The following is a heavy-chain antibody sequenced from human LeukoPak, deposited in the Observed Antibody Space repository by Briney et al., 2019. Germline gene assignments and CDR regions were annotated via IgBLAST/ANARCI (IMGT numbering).Heavy chain of an antibody. Sequence: GGSLRLSCAASGFTFSSYSMNWVRQAPGEGLVWVSRINSDGSDTTNADSVKGRFTISRDNAKNTLYLQMNSLRAEDTAVYYCVRGYRNDRYNWSDPWGQGTLVTVSS. J-gene: IGHJ5*02. D-gene: IGHD5-12*01. CDR1: GFTFSSYS. V-gene: IGHV3-74*01. CDR3: VRGYRNDRYNWSDP. CDR2: INSDGSDT.